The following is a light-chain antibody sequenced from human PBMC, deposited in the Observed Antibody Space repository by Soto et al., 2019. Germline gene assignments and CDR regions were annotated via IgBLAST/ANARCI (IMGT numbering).Light chain of an antibody. J-gene: IGKJ1*01. CDR3: QQDGSSPET. Sequence: EIVLTQSPRTLSLSPEERAPLSSRAAHSVSSSYLAWYQQKPGQAPRLLIYGASSIATGIPDRFSGSGSGTDFTLTISRLEPEDFAVYYCQQDGSSPETFGQGTKVDIK. CDR1: HSVSSSY. V-gene: IGKV3-20*01. CDR2: GAS.